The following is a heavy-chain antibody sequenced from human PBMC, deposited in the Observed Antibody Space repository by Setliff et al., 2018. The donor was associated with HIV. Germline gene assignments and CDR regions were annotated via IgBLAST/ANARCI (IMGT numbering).Heavy chain of an antibody. CDR2: IYKSGTT. V-gene: IGHV4-59*08. CDR3: GRLSETAMASFDS. Sequence: SETLSLTCIVSGGSLTSHYWGWIRQPPGKGLEWIGYIYKSGTTNYSPSLKSRVTISAGPSKNQFSLKLTSVTAADTAVYYCGRLSETAMASFDSWGQGILVTVSS. J-gene: IGHJ4*02. D-gene: IGHD2-21*02. CDR1: GGSLTSHY.